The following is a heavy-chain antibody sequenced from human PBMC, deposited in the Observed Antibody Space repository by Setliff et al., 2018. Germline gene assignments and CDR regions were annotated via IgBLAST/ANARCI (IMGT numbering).Heavy chain of an antibody. V-gene: IGHV5-51*01. Sequence: GESLKISCKGSGYSFTSYWIGWVRQMPGKGLEWMGIIYPGDSDTRYSPSFQGQVTISADKSISTAYLQSSSLKASDTAMYYCARYDSSGYHYYYGMDVWGQGTTVTVSS. J-gene: IGHJ6*02. CDR1: GYSFTSYW. CDR2: IYPGDSDT. D-gene: IGHD3-22*01. CDR3: ARYDSSGYHYYYGMDV.